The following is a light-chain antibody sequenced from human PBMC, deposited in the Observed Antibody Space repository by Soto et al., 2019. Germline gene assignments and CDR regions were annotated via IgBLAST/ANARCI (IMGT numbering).Light chain of an antibody. CDR1: SSDIGDYDY. CDR3: GSYTGNNAWL. CDR2: EVI. Sequence: QSALTQPASVSGSPGQSITISCTGTSSDIGDYDYVSWYQHLPGKAPKLILFEVINRPSGISNRFSGSKSGTTASLTISGLQTDDEADYYCGSYTGNNAWLFGGGTKLTVL. J-gene: IGLJ2*01. V-gene: IGLV2-14*01.